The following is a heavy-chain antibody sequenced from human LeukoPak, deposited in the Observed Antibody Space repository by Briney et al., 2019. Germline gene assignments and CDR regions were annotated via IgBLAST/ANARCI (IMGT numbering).Heavy chain of an antibody. CDR1: GGSISSSNW. V-gene: IGHV4-4*02. J-gene: IGHJ4*02. CDR3: ARDRGDVIAAAVH. D-gene: IGHD6-13*01. Sequence: SGTLSLTCAVSGGSISSSNWWSWVRQPPGKGLEWIGEIYHSGSTNYNPSLKSRVTISVDTSKNQFSLKLSSVTAADTAVYYCARDRGDVIAAAVHWGQGTLVTVSS. CDR2: IYHSGST.